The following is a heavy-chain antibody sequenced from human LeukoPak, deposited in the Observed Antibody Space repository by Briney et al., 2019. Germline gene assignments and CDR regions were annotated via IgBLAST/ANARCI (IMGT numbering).Heavy chain of an antibody. CDR2: LTAGGGFA. Sequence: TGGSLRLSCPASGFTFHTYAMAWVRQAPGKGLDGVSALTAGGGFAYYADSVKGRFTISRDNSKNILSLQMSSLRVEDTAVYYCATDFWSSYPFGCWGQGALVIVSS. J-gene: IGHJ4*02. CDR1: GFTFHTYA. V-gene: IGHV3-23*01. D-gene: IGHD3-3*01. CDR3: ATDFWSSYPFGC.